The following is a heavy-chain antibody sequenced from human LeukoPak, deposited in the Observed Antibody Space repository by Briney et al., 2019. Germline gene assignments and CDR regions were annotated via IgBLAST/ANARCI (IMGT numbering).Heavy chain of an antibody. J-gene: IGHJ4*02. D-gene: IGHD2-21*02. CDR3: ASFQVTESFFDY. V-gene: IGHV3-53*01. CDR1: GFTVSSNY. Sequence: GGSLRLSCAASGFTVSSNYMSWVRQAPGKGLEWVSVIYSGGSTYYADSVKGRFTISRDNSKNTLYLQMNSLRAEDTAVYYCASFQVTESFFDYWGQGTLVTVSS. CDR2: IYSGGST.